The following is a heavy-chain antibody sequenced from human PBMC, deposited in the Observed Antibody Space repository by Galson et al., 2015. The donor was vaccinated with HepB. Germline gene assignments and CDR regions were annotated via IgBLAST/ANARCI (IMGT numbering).Heavy chain of an antibody. D-gene: IGHD3-3*01. Sequence: SLRLSCAASGFTFSSYAMSWVRQAPGKGLEWVSAISGSGGSTYYADSVKGRFTISRDNSKNTLYLQMNSLRAEDTAVYYCAKGRYYDFWSGYSSDYWGQGTLVTVSS. V-gene: IGHV3-23*01. CDR3: AKGRYYDFWSGYSSDY. CDR1: GFTFSSYA. CDR2: ISGSGGST. J-gene: IGHJ4*02.